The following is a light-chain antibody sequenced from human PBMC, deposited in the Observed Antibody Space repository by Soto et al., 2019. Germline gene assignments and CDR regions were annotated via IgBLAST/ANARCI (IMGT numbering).Light chain of an antibody. Sequence: DIVLTQSPATLSLSPGERATLSCRASQSISTNLAWYQQKSGQAPRLLIYGASTRATGIPARFSGSGSGTEFTLTISSLQSDDFAVYHCQQYDKWPQTFGQGTKVDI. CDR2: GAS. V-gene: IGKV3-15*01. CDR3: QQYDKWPQT. J-gene: IGKJ1*01. CDR1: QSISTN.